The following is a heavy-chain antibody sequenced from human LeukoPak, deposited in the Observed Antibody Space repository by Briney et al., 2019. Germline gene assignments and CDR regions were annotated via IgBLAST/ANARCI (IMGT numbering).Heavy chain of an antibody. D-gene: IGHD5-12*01. CDR3: ARSLPVVATICDWFDP. V-gene: IGHV1-2*02. Sequence: EASVKVSYKASGYTFTGYYMHWVRQAPGQGLEWMGWINPNSGGTNYAQKFQGRVTMTRDTSISTAYMELSRLRSDDTAVYYCARSLPVVATICDWFDPWGQGTLVTVSS. J-gene: IGHJ5*02. CDR2: INPNSGGT. CDR1: GYTFTGYY.